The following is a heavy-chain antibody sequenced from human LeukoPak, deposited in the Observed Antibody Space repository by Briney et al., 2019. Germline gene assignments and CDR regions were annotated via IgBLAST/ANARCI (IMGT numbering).Heavy chain of an antibody. V-gene: IGHV3-7*01. J-gene: IGHJ4*02. CDR3: ARGRWAPFDC. Sequence: PGGSLRLSCAASGFTSSDYWMHWVRQAPGKGLEWVANIKQDGSEKNYVASVKGRFTISRDNAKNSLYLQMNSLRAEDTALYYCARGRWAPFDCWGQGTLVTVSS. D-gene: IGHD6-13*01. CDR1: GFTSSDYW. CDR2: IKQDGSEK.